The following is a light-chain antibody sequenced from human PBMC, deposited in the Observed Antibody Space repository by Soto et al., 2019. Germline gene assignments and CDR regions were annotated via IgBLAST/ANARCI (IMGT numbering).Light chain of an antibody. J-gene: IGKJ1*01. Sequence: EIVMTQSPATLSVSPGERATLSCRASQSVSSNLAWYQQKPAQAPMLLIYGSSTRATGIPARFSGSGSGTEFTLTISSRQSEDFAVYYWQQYNNWPPETFGQGTKVEIK. CDR1: QSVSSN. CDR3: QQYNNWPPET. V-gene: IGKV3-15*01. CDR2: GSS.